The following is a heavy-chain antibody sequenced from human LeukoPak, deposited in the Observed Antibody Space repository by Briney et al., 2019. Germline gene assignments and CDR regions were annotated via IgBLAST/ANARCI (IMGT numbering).Heavy chain of an antibody. J-gene: IGHJ6*02. CDR1: GDSISRYY. CDR3: ARHPGGVVGGKYYYGMDV. Sequence: PSETLSLTCTVSGDSISRYYWSWIRQPPGKGLEWIGYIHYSGSTNYNPSLKSRVSISVDTSKTQFSLKLSSVTAADTAMYYCARHPGGVVGGKYYYGMDVWGQGTTVIFSS. D-gene: IGHD2-15*01. CDR2: IHYSGST. V-gene: IGHV4-59*08.